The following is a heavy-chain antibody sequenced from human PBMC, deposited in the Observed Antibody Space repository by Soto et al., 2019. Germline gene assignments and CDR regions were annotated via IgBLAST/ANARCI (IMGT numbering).Heavy chain of an antibody. CDR2: ISGSGGSK. J-gene: IGHJ6*02. Sequence: PGGSPRLSCAASGLTFSSYAMSWVRQAPGKGLEWVSAISGSGGSKYYADSVKGRFTISRDNSKNTVYLQMNSLRAEDTAVYYCAKDNVADHYYYYGMDVWGQGTTVTVSS. CDR1: GLTFSSYA. V-gene: IGHV3-23*01. CDR3: AKDNVADHYYYYGMDV.